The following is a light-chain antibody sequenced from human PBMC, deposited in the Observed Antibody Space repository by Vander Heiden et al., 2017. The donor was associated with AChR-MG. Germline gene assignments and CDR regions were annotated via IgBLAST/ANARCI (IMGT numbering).Light chain of an antibody. CDR3: SSYTGSSVLYV. CDR2: DVS. V-gene: IGLV2-14*03. Sequence: QSALTQPASVSGSPGQSITISCTGTSSDVGGYNYVSWYQQHPGKAPKLMIYDVSYRHSGVSNRFSGSKSGNTASLTISGLQTEDEADYYCSSYTGSSVLYVFGTGTKVTVL. CDR1: SSDVGGYNY. J-gene: IGLJ1*01.